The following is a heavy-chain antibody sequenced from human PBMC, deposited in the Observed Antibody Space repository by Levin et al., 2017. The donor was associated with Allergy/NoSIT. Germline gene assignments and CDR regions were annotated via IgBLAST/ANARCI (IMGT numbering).Heavy chain of an antibody. CDR1: GGTFSSYA. CDR2: IIPILGIA. V-gene: IGHV1-69*04. D-gene: IGHD6-13*01. CDR3: APYGYSSSWYFSPNKNWFDP. J-gene: IGHJ5*02. Sequence: KISCKASGGTFSSYAISWVRQAPGQGLEWMGRIIPILGIANYAQKFQGRVTITADKSTSTAYMELSSLRSEDTAVYYCAPYGYSSSWYFSPNKNWFDPWGQGTLVTVSS.